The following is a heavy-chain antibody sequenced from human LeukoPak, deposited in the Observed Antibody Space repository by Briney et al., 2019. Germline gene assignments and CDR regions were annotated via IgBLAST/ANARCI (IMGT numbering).Heavy chain of an antibody. V-gene: IGHV3-30*02. CDR1: GFTFSSYG. Sequence: GGSLRLSCAASGFTFSSYGMHWVRQAPGKGLEWGAFIRYDGSNKYYADSVKGRFTISRDNSKNTLYLQMNSLRAEDTAVYYCAILRGDCSSTSCYTFYYFDYWGQGTLVTVSS. CDR3: AILRGDCSSTSCYTFYYFDY. CDR2: IRYDGSNK. D-gene: IGHD2-2*02. J-gene: IGHJ4*02.